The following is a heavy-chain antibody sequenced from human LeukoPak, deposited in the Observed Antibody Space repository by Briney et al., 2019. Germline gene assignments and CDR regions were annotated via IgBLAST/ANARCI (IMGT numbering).Heavy chain of an antibody. Sequence: GGSLRLSCVASGFTFDDYGMHWVRQAPGKGLEWVSLITWHGGTTYYADFVKGRFTISRDYSKNTLYLHMNSLRAEDTAVYYCARDQAGSGHYADYWGQGTLVTVSS. D-gene: IGHD3-10*01. CDR2: ITWHGGTT. CDR3: ARDQAGSGHYADY. V-gene: IGHV3-43D*03. J-gene: IGHJ4*02. CDR1: GFTFDDYG.